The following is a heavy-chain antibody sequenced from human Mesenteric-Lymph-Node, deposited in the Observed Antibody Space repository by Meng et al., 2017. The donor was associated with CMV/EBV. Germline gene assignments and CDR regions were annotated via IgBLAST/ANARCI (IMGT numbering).Heavy chain of an antibody. CDR1: GYTFTDYY. CDR2: INPNSGGT. CDR3: ARVGYCSSTSCYTDYYYYGMDV. Sequence: ASVKVSCKASGYTFTDYYIHWVRQAPGQGLEWMGWINPNSGGTNYAQKFQGRVTMTRDTSISTAYMELSRLRSDDTAVYYCARVGYCSSTSCYTDYYYYGMDVWGQGTTVTVSS. D-gene: IGHD2-2*02. J-gene: IGHJ6*02. V-gene: IGHV1-2*02.